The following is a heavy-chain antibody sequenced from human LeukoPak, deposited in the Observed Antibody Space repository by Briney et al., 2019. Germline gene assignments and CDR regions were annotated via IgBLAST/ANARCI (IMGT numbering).Heavy chain of an antibody. CDR1: GFTFSSYA. V-gene: IGHV3-30-3*01. J-gene: IGHJ4*02. D-gene: IGHD6-19*01. Sequence: PGGSLRLSCAASGFTFSSYAMHWVRQAPGKGLEWVAVISYDGSNKYYADSVKGRFTISRDNSKNTLCLQMNSLRAEDTAVYYCARDRDFRAVAATDIDYWGQGTLVTVSS. CDR3: ARDRDFRAVAATDIDY. CDR2: ISYDGSNK.